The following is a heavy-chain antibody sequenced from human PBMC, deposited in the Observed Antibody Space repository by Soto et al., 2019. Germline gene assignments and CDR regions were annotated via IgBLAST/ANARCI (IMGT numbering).Heavy chain of an antibody. J-gene: IGHJ4*02. CDR2: IYYGGSI. CDR1: GGSISSGY. CDR3: ARYNTASGTYYFDF. D-gene: IGHD6-13*01. Sequence: SETRSLTCSVSGGSISSGYWTWIRQPPGKGLEWIGYIYYGGSINYNPSLKSRVIISVDTAKNQFSLRLTSVTAADTAVYYCARYNTASGTYYFDFWGQGALVTVS. V-gene: IGHV4-59*12.